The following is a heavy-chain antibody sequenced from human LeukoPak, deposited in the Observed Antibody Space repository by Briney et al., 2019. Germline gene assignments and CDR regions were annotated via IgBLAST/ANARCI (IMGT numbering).Heavy chain of an antibody. CDR2: ISSSCSHI. V-gene: IGHV3-21*05. J-gene: IGHJ6*04. CDR1: GFTFSGSA. Sequence: PGRSLRLFRAASGFTFSGSAMNWVRHAPGKGLEWVSYISSSCSHILYADSVKGRFTISRDNAKNALYLQMNSLRAEDTAVYYCASRGCGSGSYYSPTWMDVWGKGTTVTISS. D-gene: IGHD3-10*01. CDR3: ASRGCGSGSYYSPTWMDV.